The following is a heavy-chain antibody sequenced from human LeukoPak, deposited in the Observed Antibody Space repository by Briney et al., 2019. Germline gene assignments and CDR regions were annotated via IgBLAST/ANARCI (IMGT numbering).Heavy chain of an antibody. CDR1: GFTFSSNA. V-gene: IGHV3-23*01. CDR3: ATTKQARRYFDY. CDR2: ISTSGGNT. J-gene: IGHJ4*02. D-gene: IGHD1-1*01. Sequence: PGGFLRLSCAGSGFTFSSNALSWVRQAPGKGLEWVSAISTSGGNTYYADSVRGRFTISRDNSKNTLYLQMNTLRVEDTAVYYCATTKQARRYFDYWGQGTLVTVSS.